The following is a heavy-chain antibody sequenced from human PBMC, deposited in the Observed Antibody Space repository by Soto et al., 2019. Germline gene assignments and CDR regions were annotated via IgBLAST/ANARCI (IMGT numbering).Heavy chain of an antibody. Sequence: GGSLRLSCAASGFTFSNAWMSWVRQAPGKGLEWVGRIKSKTDGGTTDYAAPVKGRFTISRDDSKNTLYLQMNSLRTEDTVVYYCTTDLPGLGIAVAGYYYYYYMDVWGKGTTVTVFS. CDR2: IKSKTDGGTT. CDR1: GFTFSNAW. V-gene: IGHV3-15*01. J-gene: IGHJ6*03. D-gene: IGHD6-19*01. CDR3: TTDLPGLGIAVAGYYYYYYMDV.